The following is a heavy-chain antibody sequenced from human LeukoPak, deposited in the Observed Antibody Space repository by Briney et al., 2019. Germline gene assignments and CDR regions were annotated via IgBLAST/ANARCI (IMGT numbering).Heavy chain of an antibody. V-gene: IGHV3-30*18. D-gene: IGHD3-3*01. CDR3: GKSRRVEYAFDI. Sequence: SGGSLRLSCAASGFTFSSYGMHWVRQAPGKGLEWVAVISYDGSNKYYADSVKGRFTISRDNSKNTLYLQMNSLRAEDTAVYYCGKSRRVEYAFDIWGQGTMVTVSS. J-gene: IGHJ3*02. CDR1: GFTFSSYG. CDR2: ISYDGSNK.